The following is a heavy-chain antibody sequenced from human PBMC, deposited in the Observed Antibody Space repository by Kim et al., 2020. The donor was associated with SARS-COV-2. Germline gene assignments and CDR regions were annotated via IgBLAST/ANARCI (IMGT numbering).Heavy chain of an antibody. Sequence: GGSLRLSCAASGFTFSSYWMHWVRQAPGKGVVWVARINGDGSSTSYADSVKGRFTISRDNAKNTLYLQMNSLRVEDTAVYYCARPKIAVAYTDGWFDPWG. CDR3: ARPKIAVAYTDGWFDP. CDR1: GFTFSSYW. V-gene: IGHV3-74*01. CDR2: INGDGSST. D-gene: IGHD6-19*01. J-gene: IGHJ5*02.